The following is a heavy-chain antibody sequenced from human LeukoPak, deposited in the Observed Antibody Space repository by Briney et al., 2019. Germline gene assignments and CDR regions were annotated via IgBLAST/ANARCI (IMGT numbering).Heavy chain of an antibody. Sequence: SETLSLTCTVSGGSISSSSYYWGWIRQPPGKGLECIGSIYYSGSPYYHPSLKSRFTISVDTSKNQFSLKLSSVTAADTAVYYCARHLYYYDSSGYYYGNWFDPWGQGTLVTVSS. CDR1: GGSISSSSYY. CDR3: ARHLYYYDSSGYYYGNWFDP. D-gene: IGHD3-22*01. V-gene: IGHV4-39*01. J-gene: IGHJ5*02. CDR2: IYYSGSP.